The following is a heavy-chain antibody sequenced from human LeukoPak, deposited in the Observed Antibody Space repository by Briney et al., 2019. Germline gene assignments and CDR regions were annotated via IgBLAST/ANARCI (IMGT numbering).Heavy chain of an antibody. V-gene: IGHV1-46*01. Sequence: ASVTVSCTASGYTFTNNYLHWVRQAPGQGLEWMGMIYPRDGSTSYAQNFQGRVTVTRDTSTTTVHMELRGLRSEDTAVYYCARVLNSSGYSDYWGQGTLVTVSS. D-gene: IGHD3-22*01. J-gene: IGHJ4*02. CDR3: ARVLNSSGYSDY. CDR1: GYTFTNNY. CDR2: IYPRDGST.